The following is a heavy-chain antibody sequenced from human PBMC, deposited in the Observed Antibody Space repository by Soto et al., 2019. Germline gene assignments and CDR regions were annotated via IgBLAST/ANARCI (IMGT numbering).Heavy chain of an antibody. J-gene: IGHJ4*02. CDR3: ARASGIAVAGTHFYFDY. V-gene: IGHV4-30-2*01. D-gene: IGHD6-19*01. CDR1: GGSISSGGYS. CDR2: IYHSGST. Sequence: SETLSLTCAVSGGSISSGGYSWSWIRQPPGKGLEWIGYIYHSGSTYYNPSLKSRVTISVDTSKNQFSLKLSSVTAADTAVYYCARASGIAVAGTHFYFDYWGQGTLVTVSS.